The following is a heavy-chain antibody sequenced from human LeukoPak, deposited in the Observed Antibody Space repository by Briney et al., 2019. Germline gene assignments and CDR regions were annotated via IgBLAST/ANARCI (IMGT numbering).Heavy chain of an antibody. CDR3: ASLRFLEWSGELYYYYGMDV. CDR2: IIPILGIA. D-gene: IGHD3-3*01. CDR1: GYTFTSYD. V-gene: IGHV1-69*04. J-gene: IGHJ6*02. Sequence: GASVKVSCKASGYTFTSYDINWVRQAPGQGLEWMGRIIPILGIANYAQKFQGRVTITADKSTSTAYMELSSLRSEDTAVYYCASLRFLEWSGELYYYYGMDVWGQGTTVTVSS.